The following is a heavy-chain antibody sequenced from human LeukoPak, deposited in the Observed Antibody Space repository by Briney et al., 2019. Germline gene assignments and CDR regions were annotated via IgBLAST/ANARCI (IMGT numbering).Heavy chain of an antibody. CDR3: ARGYSSLDY. Sequence: ASVKVSCKASGYTFTSYGITWVCQAPVQGLGWVGWISTYNGKTNQAQKLQGKVTMTTDTSTSTAYMELRSLRSDDAGVYYWARGYSSLDYWGQGTLVTVSS. V-gene: IGHV1-18*01. J-gene: IGHJ4*02. CDR1: GYTFTSYG. D-gene: IGHD6-13*01. CDR2: ISTYNGKT.